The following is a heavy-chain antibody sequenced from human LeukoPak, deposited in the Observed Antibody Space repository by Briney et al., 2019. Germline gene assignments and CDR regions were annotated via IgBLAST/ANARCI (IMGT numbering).Heavy chain of an antibody. J-gene: IGHJ4*02. CDR2: ISESGSST. D-gene: IGHD3-10*02. CDR1: GFTFSSYA. Sequence: GGSLRLSCVDSGFTFSSYAMSWVRQLPGKGLEWVSGISESGSSTYCADAVNGRFTISRDNAKNTLYLQMNSLRAEDTAIYYCASRQGLGWHYVNWGQGTLVTVSS. V-gene: IGHV3-23*01. CDR3: ASRQGLGWHYVN.